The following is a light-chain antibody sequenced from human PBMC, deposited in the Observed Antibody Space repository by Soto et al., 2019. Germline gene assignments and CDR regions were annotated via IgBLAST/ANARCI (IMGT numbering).Light chain of an antibody. CDR3: QQYDNLLLT. CDR1: QDISNY. CDR2: DAD. V-gene: IGKV1-33*01. J-gene: IGKJ4*01. Sequence: DIQMTQSPSSLSASVGDRVTITCQASQDISNYLNWYQQKPGKAPKLLIYDADNLEIGVPSRFSGSGSGTDFTLTISSLQPEDFATYYCQQYDNLLLTFSGGTKVEIK.